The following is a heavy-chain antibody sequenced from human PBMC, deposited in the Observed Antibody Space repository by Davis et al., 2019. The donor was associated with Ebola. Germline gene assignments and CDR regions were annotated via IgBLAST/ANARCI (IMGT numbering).Heavy chain of an antibody. Sequence: MPSETLSLTCAVYGGSFSDYYWSWIRQPPGRGLEWIGEINHSGSTNYDPSLKSRVTISVDTSKNQFSLKLRSVTAADTAVYYCAAAVNYYYGMDVWGQGTTVTVSS. CDR2: INHSGST. J-gene: IGHJ6*02. CDR3: AAAVNYYYGMDV. V-gene: IGHV4-34*01. D-gene: IGHD2-15*01. CDR1: GGSFSDYY.